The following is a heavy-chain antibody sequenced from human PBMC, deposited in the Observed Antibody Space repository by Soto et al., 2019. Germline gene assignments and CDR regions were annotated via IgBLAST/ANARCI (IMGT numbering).Heavy chain of an antibody. CDR2: IYHSGST. D-gene: IGHD4-17*01. CDR3: AREKNHDCGDYCFGAFGI. V-gene: IGHV4-59*11. J-gene: IGHJ3*02. Sequence: ASEILSIPRSVVWGYISSHYWSWIRQTTGKGLEGIGYIYHSGSTYYNPSLKSRVTISVDRSKNQFSLKLSSVTAADTAVYYCAREKNHDCGDYCFGAFGIRGQGTMGT. CDR1: WGYISSHY.